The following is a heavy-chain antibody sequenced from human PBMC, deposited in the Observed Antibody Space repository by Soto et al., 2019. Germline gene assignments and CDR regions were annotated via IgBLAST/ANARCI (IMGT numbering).Heavy chain of an antibody. Sequence: VKVSCKASGYSFTSYYMHWVLQAPGQGLEWMGIINPSGGSTSYAQKFQGRVTMTRDTSTSTVYMELSSLRSEDTAVYYCARGVFDYFWSGYYTGAGYWGQGSLVTVSS. D-gene: IGHD3-3*01. V-gene: IGHV1-46*01. CDR2: INPSGGST. CDR1: GYSFTSYY. CDR3: ARGVFDYFWSGYYTGAGY. J-gene: IGHJ4*02.